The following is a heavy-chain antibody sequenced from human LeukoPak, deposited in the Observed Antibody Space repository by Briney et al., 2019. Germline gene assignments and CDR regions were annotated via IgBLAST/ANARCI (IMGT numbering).Heavy chain of an antibody. Sequence: PSETLSLTCTVSGGSISSYYWSWIRQPAGKGLEWIGRIYTSGSTNYNPSLKSRVTMSVDTSKNQFSLKLSSVTAADTAVYYCARSGDSSGYYWYYFDYWGQGTLVTVS. D-gene: IGHD3-22*01. CDR3: ARSGDSSGYYWYYFDY. CDR1: GGSISSYY. V-gene: IGHV4-4*07. CDR2: IYTSGST. J-gene: IGHJ4*02.